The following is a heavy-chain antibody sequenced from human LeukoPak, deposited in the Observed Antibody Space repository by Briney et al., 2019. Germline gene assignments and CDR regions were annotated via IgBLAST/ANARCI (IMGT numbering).Heavy chain of an antibody. D-gene: IGHD1-26*01. Sequence: GSLRLSCAASGFSVSASYMSWIRQPPGKGLEWIGYIYYSGSTYYNPSLKSRVTISVDTSKNQFSLKLSSVTAADTAVYYCAAPGLGTSFDCWGQGTLVTVSS. CDR2: IYYSGST. CDR1: GFSVSASY. CDR3: AAPGLGTSFDC. V-gene: IGHV4-59*02. J-gene: IGHJ4*02.